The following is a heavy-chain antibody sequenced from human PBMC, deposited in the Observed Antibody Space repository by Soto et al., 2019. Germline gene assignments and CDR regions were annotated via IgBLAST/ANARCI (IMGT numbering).Heavy chain of an antibody. V-gene: IGHV1-18*01. J-gene: IGHJ6*02. Sequence: ASVKVSCKASGYTFSSYGISWVRQAPGQGLEWMGWISAYNGNTNYAQKLQGRVTMTTDTSTSTAYMELRSLRSDDTAVYYCASSYCGGDCSVLYYYYGMDVWGQGTTVTVSS. CDR1: GYTFSSYG. CDR2: ISAYNGNT. CDR3: ASSYCGGDCSVLYYYYGMDV. D-gene: IGHD2-21*02.